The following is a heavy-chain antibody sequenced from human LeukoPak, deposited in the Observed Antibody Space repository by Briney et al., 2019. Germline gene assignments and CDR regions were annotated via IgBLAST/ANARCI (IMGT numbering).Heavy chain of an antibody. D-gene: IGHD5-18*01. CDR2: IYHSGGS. Sequence: PSETLSLTCVVSGYSISNDYYWGWIRQPPGKGLEWIGNIYHSGGSYYNPSLKSRVTILVDTSKNQFSLKLSSVTAADTAVYYCARVRGYSYDSSDFDYWGQGTLVTVSS. V-gene: IGHV4-38-2*01. J-gene: IGHJ4*02. CDR3: ARVRGYSYDSSDFDY. CDR1: GYSISNDYY.